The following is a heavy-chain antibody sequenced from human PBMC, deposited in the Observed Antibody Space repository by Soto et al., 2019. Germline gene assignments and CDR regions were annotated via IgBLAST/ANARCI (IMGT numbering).Heavy chain of an antibody. CDR1: GYTFTSYG. Sequence: ASVKGSCKASGYTFTSYGISWVRQAPGQGLEWMGWISAYNGNTNYAQKLQGRVTMTTDTSTSTAYMELRSLRSDDTAVYYCARDCGSYCSGGSVDYWGQGTLVTVSS. D-gene: IGHD2-15*01. CDR3: ARDCGSYCSGGSVDY. V-gene: IGHV1-18*01. J-gene: IGHJ4*02. CDR2: ISAYNGNT.